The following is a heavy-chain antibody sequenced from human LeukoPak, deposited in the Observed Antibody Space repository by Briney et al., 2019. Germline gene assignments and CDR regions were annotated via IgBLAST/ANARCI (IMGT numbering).Heavy chain of an antibody. D-gene: IGHD3-10*01. Sequence: GASVKVSCKASGYTFTGYYMHWVRQAPGQGLEWMGWINPNSGCTNYAQKLQGRVTMTRDTSISTAYMELSRLRSDVTAVYYCARGGRTKGIGELFSIVHYYYYMDVWGKGTTVTVSS. CDR1: GYTFTGYY. CDR3: ARGGRTKGIGELFSIVHYYYYMDV. V-gene: IGHV1-2*02. CDR2: INPNSGCT. J-gene: IGHJ6*03.